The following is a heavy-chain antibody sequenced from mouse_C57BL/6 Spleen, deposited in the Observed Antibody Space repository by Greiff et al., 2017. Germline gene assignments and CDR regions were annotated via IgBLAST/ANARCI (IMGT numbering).Heavy chain of an antibody. CDR3: ARDDYDGGWFAY. J-gene: IGHJ3*01. CDR1: GFTFSDYY. CDR2: INYDGSST. Sequence: EVQVVESEGGLVQPGSSMKLSCTASGFTFSDYYMAWVRQVPEKGLEWVANINYDGSSTYYLDSLKSRFIISRDNAKNILYLQMSSLKSEDTATYYCARDDYDGGWFAYWGQGTLVTVSA. D-gene: IGHD2-4*01. V-gene: IGHV5-16*01.